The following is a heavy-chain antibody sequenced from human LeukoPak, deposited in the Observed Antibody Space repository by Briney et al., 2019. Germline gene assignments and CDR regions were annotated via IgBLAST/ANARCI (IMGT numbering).Heavy chain of an antibody. CDR2: ISWNSGSI. J-gene: IGHJ6*02. V-gene: IGHV3-9*01. D-gene: IGHD2-21*01. Sequence: PGRSLRLSCAASGFTFDDYAMHWVRQAPGKGLEWVSGISWNSGSIGYADSVKGRFTISRDNAKNSLYLQMNSLRAEDTALYYCAKDCGGDYACGMDVWGQGTTVTVSS. CDR1: GFTFDDYA. CDR3: AKDCGGDYACGMDV.